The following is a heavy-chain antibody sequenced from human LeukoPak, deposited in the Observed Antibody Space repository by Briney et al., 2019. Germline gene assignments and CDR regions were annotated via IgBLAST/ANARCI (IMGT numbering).Heavy chain of an antibody. D-gene: IGHD3-9*01. CDR1: GGSISSSSYY. J-gene: IGHJ4*02. CDR3: ARDPQLRYFDWLPYYFDY. V-gene: IGHV4-39*07. CDR2: IYYSGST. Sequence: PSETLSLTCTVSGGSISSSSYYWGWIRQPPGKGLEWIGSIYYSGSTYYNPSLKSRVTISVDTSKNQFSLKLSSVTAADTAVYYCARDPQLRYFDWLPYYFDYWGQGTLVTVSS.